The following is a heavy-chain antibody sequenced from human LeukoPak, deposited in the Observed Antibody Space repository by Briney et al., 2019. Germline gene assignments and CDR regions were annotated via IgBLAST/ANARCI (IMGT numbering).Heavy chain of an antibody. Sequence: PGGSLRLSCAASGFTFSSYEMNWVRQAPGKGLEWVSYISSSGSTIYYADSVKGRFTISRDNAKNSLYLQMNSLRAEDTAVYYCAELGITMIGGVWGKGTTVSVSS. CDR2: ISSSGSTI. J-gene: IGHJ6*04. CDR1: GFTFSSYE. CDR3: AELGITMIGGV. V-gene: IGHV3-48*03. D-gene: IGHD3-10*02.